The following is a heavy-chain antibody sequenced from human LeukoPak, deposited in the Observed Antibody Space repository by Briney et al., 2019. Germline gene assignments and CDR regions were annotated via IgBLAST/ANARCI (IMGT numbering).Heavy chain of an antibody. D-gene: IGHD3-22*01. CDR1: GGTFSSYA. J-gene: IGHJ4*02. CDR2: IIPIFGTA. V-gene: IGHV1-69*13. Sequence: SVKVSCKASGGTFSSYAISWVRQAPGQGLEWMGGIIPIFGTANYAQKFQGRVTITADESTSTAYMELSSLRSEDTAVYYCARLRLSYYYDSSGYKATDYWGQGTLVTASS. CDR3: ARLRLSYYYDSSGYKATDY.